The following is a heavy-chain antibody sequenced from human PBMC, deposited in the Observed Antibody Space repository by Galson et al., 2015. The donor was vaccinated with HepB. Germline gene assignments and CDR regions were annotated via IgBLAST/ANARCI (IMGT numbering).Heavy chain of an antibody. CDR3: ARGGDIVLKGSLDY. J-gene: IGHJ4*02. V-gene: IGHV3-30-3*01. D-gene: IGHD2-8*01. CDR2: ISYDGSNK. Sequence: SLRLSCAASGFTFSSYAMHWVRQAPGKGLEWVAVISYDGSNKYYADSVKGRFTISRDNSKNTLYLQMNSLRAGDTAVYYCARGGDIVLKGSLDYWGQGTLVTVSS. CDR1: GFTFSSYA.